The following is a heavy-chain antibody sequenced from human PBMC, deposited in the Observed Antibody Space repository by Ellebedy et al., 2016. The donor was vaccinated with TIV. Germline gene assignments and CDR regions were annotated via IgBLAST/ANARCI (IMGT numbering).Heavy chain of an antibody. Sequence: SETLSLXXTVSGGSISSSSYYWGWIRQPPGKGLEWIGNMYYIGSTYYNPSLKSRVTISVDTSKNQFSLKLSSVTAADTAVYYCARIVGATVFWGQGTLVTVSS. V-gene: IGHV4-39*01. CDR3: ARIVGATVF. D-gene: IGHD1-26*01. CDR1: GGSISSSSYY. CDR2: MYYIGST. J-gene: IGHJ4*02.